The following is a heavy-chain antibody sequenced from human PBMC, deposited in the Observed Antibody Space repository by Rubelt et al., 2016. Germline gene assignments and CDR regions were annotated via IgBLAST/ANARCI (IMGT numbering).Heavy chain of an antibody. CDR3: ASSPERSVLRYFDWVYYMDV. CDR2: YTSGTT. D-gene: IGHD3-9*01. Sequence: YTSGTTNYNPSLKSRVSVSVDTSKNQISLKLSSVTAADTAVYYCASSPERSVLRYFDWVYYMDVWGKGTTVTVSS. J-gene: IGHJ6*03. V-gene: IGHV4-4*07.